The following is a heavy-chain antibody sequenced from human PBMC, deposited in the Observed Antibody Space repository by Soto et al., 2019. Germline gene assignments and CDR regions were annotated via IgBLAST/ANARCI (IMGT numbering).Heavy chain of an antibody. CDR3: TTASSSRPYYYYGMDV. J-gene: IGHJ6*02. V-gene: IGHV3-15*07. CDR1: GFTFSNAW. CDR2: IKSKTDGGTT. D-gene: IGHD6-6*01. Sequence: GGSLRLSCAASGFTFSNAWMNWVRQAPGKGLEWVGRIKSKTDGGTTDYAAPVKGRFTISRDDSKNTLYLQMNSLKTEDTAVYYCTTASSSRPYYYYGMDVWGQGTTVTVSS.